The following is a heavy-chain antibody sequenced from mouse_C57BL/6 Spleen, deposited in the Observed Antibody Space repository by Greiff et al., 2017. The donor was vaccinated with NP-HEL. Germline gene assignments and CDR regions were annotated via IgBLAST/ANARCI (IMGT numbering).Heavy chain of an antibody. CDR1: GYTFTSYW. D-gene: IGHD3-2*02. CDR3: ARKATGWGLDY. CDR2: VDPSDSYT. Sequence: QVQLQQPGAELVKPGASVKLSCKASGYTFTSYWMQWVKQRPGQGLEWIGEVDPSDSYTTYNQKFKGKATLTVDTSSSTAYMQLSSLTSEDSAVDYCARKATGWGLDYWGQGTTLTVSS. V-gene: IGHV1-50*01. J-gene: IGHJ2*01.